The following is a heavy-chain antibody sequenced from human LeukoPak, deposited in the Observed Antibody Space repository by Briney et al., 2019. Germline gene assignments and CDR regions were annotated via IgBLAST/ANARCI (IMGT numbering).Heavy chain of an antibody. CDR1: GGSFSGYY. Sequence: SETLSLTCAVYGGSFSGYYWSWIRQPPGKGLEWIGEINHSGSTNYNPSLKSRVTISVDTSKNQFSLKLSSVTAADTAEYYCARLTGVRLYYFDYWGQGTLVTVPS. D-gene: IGHD7-27*01. V-gene: IGHV4-34*01. J-gene: IGHJ4*02. CDR3: ARLTGVRLYYFDY. CDR2: INHSGST.